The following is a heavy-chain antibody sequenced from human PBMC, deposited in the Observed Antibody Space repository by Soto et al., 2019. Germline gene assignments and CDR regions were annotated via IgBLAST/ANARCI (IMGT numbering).Heavy chain of an antibody. Sequence: ASVKVSCKASGYTFTSYGISWVRQAPGQGLEWMGWISAYNGNTNYAQKLQGRVTMTTDTSTSTAYMELRSLRSDDTAVYYCARDYDSSGYYSNEDNWFDPWGQGTLVTVSS. J-gene: IGHJ5*02. CDR2: ISAYNGNT. V-gene: IGHV1-18*01. CDR3: ARDYDSSGYYSNEDNWFDP. D-gene: IGHD3-22*01. CDR1: GYTFTSYG.